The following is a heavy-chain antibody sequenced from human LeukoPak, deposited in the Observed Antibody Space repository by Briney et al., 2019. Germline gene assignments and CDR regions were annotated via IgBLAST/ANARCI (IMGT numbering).Heavy chain of an antibody. CDR2: ISGSGDTT. D-gene: IGHD6-19*01. CDR1: GFSFSRYG. J-gene: IGHJ5*02. V-gene: IGHV3-23*01. Sequence: GGSLRLSCAASGFSFSRYGMSWVRQAPGKGLEWVSAISGSGDTTYYADSVKGRFTISRDNSKNTLYLQMNSLRAADTAIYYCASPGTAVAVGPWGQGTLVIVSS. CDR3: ASPGTAVAVGP.